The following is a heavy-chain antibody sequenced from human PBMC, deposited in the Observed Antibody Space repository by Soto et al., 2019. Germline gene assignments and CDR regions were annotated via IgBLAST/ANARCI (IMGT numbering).Heavy chain of an antibody. V-gene: IGHV3-11*05. J-gene: IGHJ2*01. Sequence: QVQLVESGGGLVKPGGSLRLSCAASGFTFSGYYMSWIRQAPGKGLEWVSYINSSSSYTNYADSVKGRFTISRDNAKNSLYLQMNSLRAEDTAVYYCARIITAAGGRRYFDLWGRGTLVTVSS. CDR1: GFTFSGYY. D-gene: IGHD6-13*01. CDR3: ARIITAAGGRRYFDL. CDR2: INSSSSYT.